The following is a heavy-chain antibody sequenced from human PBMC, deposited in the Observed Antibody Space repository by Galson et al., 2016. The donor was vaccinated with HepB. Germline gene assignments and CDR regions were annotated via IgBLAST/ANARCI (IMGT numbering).Heavy chain of an antibody. CDR2: ISAYNGNT. CDR3: ARGAPLPSISHCGRDCTLYYSEN. Sequence: SVKVSCKASGYTFRNYGISWVRQAPGQGLEWMGWISAYNGNTIYAQKFQGRVTMTTDTSTSTVYMEVRSLTSDDTAVYYCARGAPLPSISHCGRDCTLYYSENWGQGTLVTVSS. J-gene: IGHJ4*02. CDR1: GYTFRNYG. V-gene: IGHV1-18*04. D-gene: IGHD2-21*02.